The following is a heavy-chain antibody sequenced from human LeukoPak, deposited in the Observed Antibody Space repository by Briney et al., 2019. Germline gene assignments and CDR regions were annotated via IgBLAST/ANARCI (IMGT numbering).Heavy chain of an antibody. D-gene: IGHD3-22*01. Sequence: PGGSLRLSCTVSGFTFTNYAMHWVRQAPGKGLEWVAVISYDGTKTYYADSVKGRFTISRDNSKNTLYLQMNSLRAEDTAVYYCARSGGLLLGYFDLWGRGTLVTVSS. V-gene: IGHV3-30*14. J-gene: IGHJ2*01. CDR1: GFTFTNYA. CDR2: ISYDGTKT. CDR3: ARSGGLLLGYFDL.